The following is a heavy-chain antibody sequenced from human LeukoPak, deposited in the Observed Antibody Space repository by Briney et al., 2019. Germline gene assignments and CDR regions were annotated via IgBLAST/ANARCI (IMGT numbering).Heavy chain of an antibody. Sequence: ASVKVSCQASGYTFTSYDINWVRQATGQGLEWMGWMNPNSGNTGYAQKFQGRVTMTRNTSISTAYMELSSLRSEDTAVYYCARAPVTTGLYYGMDVWGQGTTVTVSS. V-gene: IGHV1-8*01. D-gene: IGHD4-17*01. CDR2: MNPNSGNT. CDR3: ARAPVTTGLYYGMDV. J-gene: IGHJ6*02. CDR1: GYTFTSYD.